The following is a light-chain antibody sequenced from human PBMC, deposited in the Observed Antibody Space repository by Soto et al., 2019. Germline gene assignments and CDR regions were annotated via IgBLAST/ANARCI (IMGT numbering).Light chain of an antibody. V-gene: IGKV3-15*01. Sequence: IGMSQSPATLSVSPGERATLSCRASQSISSNLAWYQQKPGQAPRLLMFRTSSRATGFPARFSGSGSGTEFNLTISSRQSEDFAVYYCQQYNNWPPWTFGQGTKVDIK. J-gene: IGKJ1*01. CDR1: QSISSN. CDR3: QQYNNWPPWT. CDR2: RTS.